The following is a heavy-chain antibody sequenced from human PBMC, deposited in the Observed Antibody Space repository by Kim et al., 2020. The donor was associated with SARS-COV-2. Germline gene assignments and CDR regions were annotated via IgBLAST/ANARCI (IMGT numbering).Heavy chain of an antibody. V-gene: IGHV1-69*13. J-gene: IGHJ6*02. CDR3: ARSPGTHLYYYYGMDV. CDR2: IIPIFGTA. CDR1: GDTFSSYA. Sequence: SVKVSCKASGDTFSSYAISWVRQATGQGLEWMGGIIPIFGTANYAQKFQGRVTITADDSTSTAYMELSSLRSEDTAVYYCARSPGTHLYYYYGMDVWGQGTTVTVSS. D-gene: IGHD1-1*01.